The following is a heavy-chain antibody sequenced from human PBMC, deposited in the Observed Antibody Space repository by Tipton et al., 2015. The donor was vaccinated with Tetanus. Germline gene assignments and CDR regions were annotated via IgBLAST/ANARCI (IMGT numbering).Heavy chain of an antibody. J-gene: IGHJ3*01. CDR1: GGSLSDYY. D-gene: IGHD3-16*01. CDR2: INEGGST. CDR3: ARWIGVIPVAGNDAFDV. V-gene: IGHV4-34*01. Sequence: GLVKPSETLSLTCAVSGGSLSDYYWSWIRQSPGKGLEWIGEINEGGSTNYNPSLESRVSISVDTSKHRFSLKVNSVIAADTATYYCARWIGVIPVAGNDAFDVWGPGAMVTVSS.